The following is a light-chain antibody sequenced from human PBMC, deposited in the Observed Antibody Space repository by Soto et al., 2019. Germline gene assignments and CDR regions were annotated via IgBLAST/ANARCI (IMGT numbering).Light chain of an antibody. CDR1: SSDVGAYNY. CDR2: EVN. CDR3: SSYADRSFV. J-gene: IGLJ1*01. Sequence: QSVLTQPPSASGSPGQSVTISCTGTSSDVGAYNYVSWYQQHPGKAPKLMIYEVNKRPSGVPDRFSGSKSGNTASLTVSGLQAEDEADYYCSSYADRSFVFGTGTKLTVL. V-gene: IGLV2-8*01.